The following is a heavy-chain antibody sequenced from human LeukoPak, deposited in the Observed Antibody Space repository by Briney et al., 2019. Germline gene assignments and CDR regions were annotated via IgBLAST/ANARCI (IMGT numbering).Heavy chain of an antibody. CDR1: GYTFTGYY. CDR3: ASRQWLAQGDDY. V-gene: IGHV1-2*02. Sequence: ASVKVSCKASGYTFTGYYMHWVRQAPGQGLEWMGWINPNSGGTNSAQKFQGRVIMTRDTSISTAYMELSGLTSDDTAVYYCASRQWLAQGDDYWGQGTLVTVSS. CDR2: INPNSGGT. J-gene: IGHJ4*02. D-gene: IGHD6-19*01.